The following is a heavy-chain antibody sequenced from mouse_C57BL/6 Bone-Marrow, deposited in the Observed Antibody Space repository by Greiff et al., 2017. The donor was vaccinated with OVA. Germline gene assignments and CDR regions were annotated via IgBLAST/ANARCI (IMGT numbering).Heavy chain of an antibody. V-gene: IGHV14-4*01. J-gene: IGHJ3*01. Sequence: EVQLQQSGAELVRPGASVKLSCTASGFNIKDDYMHWVKQRPEQGLEWIGWIDPENGDTEYASKFQGKATITADTSSNTAYLQLSSLTSEDTAVYYCTTRSNYLAWFAYWGQGTLVTVSA. CDR2: IDPENGDT. CDR1: GFNIKDDY. CDR3: TTRSNYLAWFAY. D-gene: IGHD2-5*01.